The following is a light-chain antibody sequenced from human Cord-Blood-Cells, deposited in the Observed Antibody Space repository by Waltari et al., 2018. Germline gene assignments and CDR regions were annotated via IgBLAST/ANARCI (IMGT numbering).Light chain of an antibody. V-gene: IGKV3-11*01. Sequence: EIVLTQSPATLSSSPRERATLSCRASQSVSSYLAWYQQKPGQAPRLLIHDASNRATGIPARFSGSGSGTDFTLTISSLEPEDFAVYYCQQRSNWPTFGGGTKVEIK. CDR3: QQRSNWPT. CDR2: DAS. J-gene: IGKJ4*01. CDR1: QSVSSY.